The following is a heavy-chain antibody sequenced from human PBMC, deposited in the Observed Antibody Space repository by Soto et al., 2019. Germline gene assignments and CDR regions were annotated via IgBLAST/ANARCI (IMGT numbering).Heavy chain of an antibody. CDR2: ISGSGGSS. V-gene: IGHV3-23*01. J-gene: IGHJ6*02. CDR3: AKPSFGTLSLYRNGVDG. Sequence: PGGSLRLSCAASGFTFSNYAMNWVRQAPGKGLEWVSGISGSGGSSSSADPVKGRFTISRDNSKNTLFLQMNSLTAEATAMYYFAKPSFGTLSLYRNGVDGWGQGNTVILSS. CDR1: GFTFSNYA. D-gene: IGHD1-7*01.